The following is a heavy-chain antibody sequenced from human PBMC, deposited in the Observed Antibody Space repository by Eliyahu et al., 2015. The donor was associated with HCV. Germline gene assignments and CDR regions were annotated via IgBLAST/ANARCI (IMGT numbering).Heavy chain of an antibody. Sequence: QVQLQQWGAGLLKPSETLSLTCAVYGGSFSGYYWSWIRQPPGKGLEWIGEINHSGSTNYNPSLKSRVTISVDTSKNQFSLKLSSVTAADTAVYYCARGVTAMVRSRYYYYGMDVWGQGTTVTVSS. D-gene: IGHD5-18*01. J-gene: IGHJ6*02. V-gene: IGHV4-34*01. CDR3: ARGVTAMVRSRYYYYGMDV. CDR1: GGSFSGYY. CDR2: INHSGST.